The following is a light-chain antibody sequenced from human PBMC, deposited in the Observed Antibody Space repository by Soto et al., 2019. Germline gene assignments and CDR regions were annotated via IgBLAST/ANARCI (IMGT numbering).Light chain of an antibody. Sequence: ESVLTQSPGTLSLSPGEPATLSCRASQSVSGSNLAWLQQKPRQAPRLLIHAASTRASGTPARFRGSGSGTDFTLTISRLEPEDFAVYYCLQCASSPWTFGGGTKVEIK. V-gene: IGKV3-20*01. CDR1: QSVSGSN. J-gene: IGKJ4*02. CDR3: LQCASSPWT. CDR2: AAS.